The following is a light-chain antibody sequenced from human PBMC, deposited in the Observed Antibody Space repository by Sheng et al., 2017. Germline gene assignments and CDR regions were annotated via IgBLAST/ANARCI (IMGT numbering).Light chain of an antibody. CDR1: LSVSRD. Sequence: DIQMTQSPSSLSASVGDRVAITCRASLSVSRDLNWYQQKPGKAPKLLIYAASTLESGAPSRFSGSGSGTDFTLTISSLQPEDFATYYCQESQGMSYAFGQGTKLEIK. V-gene: IGKV1-39*01. CDR2: AAS. J-gene: IGKJ2*01. CDR3: QESQGMSYA.